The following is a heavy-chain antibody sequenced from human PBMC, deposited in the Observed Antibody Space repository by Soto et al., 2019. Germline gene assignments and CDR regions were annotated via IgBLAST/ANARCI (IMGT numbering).Heavy chain of an antibody. J-gene: IGHJ6*02. CDR3: ARDRVIAAAGSYYYYGMDV. Sequence: QVQLVESGGGVVQPGRSLRLSCAASGFTFSSYGMHWVRQAPGKGLEWVAVIWYDGSNKYYADSVKGRFTISRDNSKNTVYLQMNSLRAEDTAVYYCARDRVIAAAGSYYYYGMDVWGQGTTVTVSS. V-gene: IGHV3-33*01. CDR1: GFTFSSYG. CDR2: IWYDGSNK. D-gene: IGHD6-13*01.